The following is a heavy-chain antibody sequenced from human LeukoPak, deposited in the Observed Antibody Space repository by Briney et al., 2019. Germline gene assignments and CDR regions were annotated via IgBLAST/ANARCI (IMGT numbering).Heavy chain of an antibody. CDR2: IIPILGIA. CDR1: VGTFSSYA. D-gene: IGHD2-21*01. CDR3: AGPGDATGYYYYGMDV. Sequence: SVKVSCKASVGTFSSYAISWVRQAPGQGLEWMGRIIPILGIANYAQKFQGRVTITADKSTSTAYMELSSLRSEDTAVYYCAGPGDATGYYYYGMDVWGQGTTVTVSS. J-gene: IGHJ6*02. V-gene: IGHV1-69*04.